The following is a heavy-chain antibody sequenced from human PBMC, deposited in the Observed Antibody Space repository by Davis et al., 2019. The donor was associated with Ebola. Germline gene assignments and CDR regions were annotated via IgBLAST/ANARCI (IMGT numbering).Heavy chain of an antibody. CDR3: AKTEYSGSSYYYGMDV. D-gene: IGHD1-26*01. V-gene: IGHV4-34*01. CDR2: INHSGST. Sequence: MPSETLSLTCAVYGGSFSGYYWSWIRQPPGKGLEWIGEINHSGSTNYNPSLKSRVTISVDTSTNQFSLKLSSVTAADTAVYYCAKTEYSGSSYYYGMDVWGLGTTVTVSS. J-gene: IGHJ6*02. CDR1: GGSFSGYY.